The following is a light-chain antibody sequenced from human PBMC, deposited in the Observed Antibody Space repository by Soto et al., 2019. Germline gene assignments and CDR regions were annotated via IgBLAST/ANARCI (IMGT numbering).Light chain of an antibody. CDR1: RSDVGGYNL. J-gene: IGLJ1*01. CDR3: CSLTTSHTYV. Sequence: QSALTQPASVSGSPGQSITMSCTGSRSDVGGYNLVSWYQQHPGKAPKLMIYEVSKRPSGVSNRYSGSKSGNSASLTISGLQADDEADYYCCSLTTSHTYVFGSGTKLTVL. V-gene: IGLV2-14*02. CDR2: EVS.